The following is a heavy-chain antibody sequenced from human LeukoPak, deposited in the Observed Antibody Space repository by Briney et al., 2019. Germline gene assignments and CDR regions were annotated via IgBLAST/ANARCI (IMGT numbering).Heavy chain of an antibody. D-gene: IGHD2-2*01. CDR2: IYYSGST. CDR1: GGSISSSNYY. CDR3: ARHTGPAGGIYFDH. Sequence: SETLSLTCTVSGGSISSSNYYWGWIRQPPGKGLEWIGSIYYSGSTYYNPSLNSRVTISGDTSKNHFSLKLSSVTAADTAVYYCARHTGPAGGIYFDHWGQGILVAVSS. J-gene: IGHJ4*02. V-gene: IGHV4-39*01.